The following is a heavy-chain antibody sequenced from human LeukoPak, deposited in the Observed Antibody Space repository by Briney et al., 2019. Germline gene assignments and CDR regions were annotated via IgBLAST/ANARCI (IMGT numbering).Heavy chain of an antibody. CDR1: GFTFSSYG. CDR3: ARDNGTFDY. CDR2: IWYDGSNK. V-gene: IGHV3-33*01. Sequence: GGPLRLSCVASGFTFSSYGMYWVRQAPGKGLEWVAVIWYDGSNKYYADSVKGRFTISRDNSKNTLYLQMNSLRAEDTSVYYCARDNGTFDYWGQGTLVTVSS. J-gene: IGHJ4*02.